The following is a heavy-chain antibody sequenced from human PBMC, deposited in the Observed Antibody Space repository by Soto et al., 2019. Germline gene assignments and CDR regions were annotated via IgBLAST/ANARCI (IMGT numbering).Heavy chain of an antibody. V-gene: IGHV3-74*01. CDR1: GFTFSSYW. CDR3: ARGAMGNYYNDY. CDR2: IKGDGIST. Sequence: EVQLVESGGGLVQSGGSLRLSCAASGFTFSSYWMHWVRQAPGKGLVWGSRIKGDGISTNYADSVKGRFTISRENAKDTVFLQMNGLSADDTAVYYCARGAMGNYYNDYWGQGTLVTVSS. J-gene: IGHJ4*02. D-gene: IGHD3-10*01.